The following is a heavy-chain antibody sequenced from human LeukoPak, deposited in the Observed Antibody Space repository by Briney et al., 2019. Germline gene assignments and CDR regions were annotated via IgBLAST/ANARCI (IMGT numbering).Heavy chain of an antibody. CDR3: ARHLRTTFDF. CDR2: INPNSGDS. J-gene: IGHJ4*02. D-gene: IGHD4-11*01. Sequence: RASVKVSCKASGYTFTSNDINWVRQAPGQGPEWMAWINPNSGDSGYAQKFRGRVTITRDTSISTAYMELSSLRSDDAAVYYCARHLRTTFDFWGQGTLVTVSS. CDR1: GYTFTSND. V-gene: IGHV1-8*03.